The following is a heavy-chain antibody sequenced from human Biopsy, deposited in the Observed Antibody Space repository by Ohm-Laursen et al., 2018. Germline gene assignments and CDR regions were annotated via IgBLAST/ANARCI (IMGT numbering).Heavy chain of an antibody. J-gene: IGHJ4*02. CDR1: GGSISSDY. CDR3: ARVVGAATGFDQ. D-gene: IGHD1-26*01. CDR2: IWSSGTT. V-gene: IGHV4-59*01. Sequence: SETLSLTCTVSGGSISSDYWNWIRQSPGKGLEWIGYIWSSGTTDYNPSLQSRVSMSLELSTDQFSLKVDSVTAADTAVYYCARVVGAATGFDQWGQGIPVTVSS.